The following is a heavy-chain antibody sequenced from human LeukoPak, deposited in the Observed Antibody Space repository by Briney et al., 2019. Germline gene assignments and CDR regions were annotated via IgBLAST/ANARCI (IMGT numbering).Heavy chain of an antibody. Sequence: SVKVSCKASGGTFSSYAISWVRQAPGQGLEWMGRIIPILGTANYAQKFQGRVTITADKSTSTAYMELSSLRSEDTAVYYCAAMGGYCSGGSCYNWGQGTLVTVSS. CDR1: GGTFSSYA. D-gene: IGHD2-15*01. J-gene: IGHJ4*02. V-gene: IGHV1-69*04. CDR3: AAMGGYCSGGSCYN. CDR2: IIPILGTA.